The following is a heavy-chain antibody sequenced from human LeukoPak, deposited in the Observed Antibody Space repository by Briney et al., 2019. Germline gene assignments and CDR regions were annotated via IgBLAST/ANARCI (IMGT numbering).Heavy chain of an antibody. J-gene: IGHJ4*02. D-gene: IGHD5-18*01. V-gene: IGHV1-69*13. Sequence: ASVTVSCTASGGTFSSYAISWVRQAPGQGLEWMGGIIPIFGTANYAQKFQGRVTITADESTSTAYMELSSLRSEDTAVYYCARDPIGRYSYGYNSWGQGTLVTVSS. CDR3: ARDPIGRYSYGYNS. CDR2: IIPIFGTA. CDR1: GGTFSSYA.